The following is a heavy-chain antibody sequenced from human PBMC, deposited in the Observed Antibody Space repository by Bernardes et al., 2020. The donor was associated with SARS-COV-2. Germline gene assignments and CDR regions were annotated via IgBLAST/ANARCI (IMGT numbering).Heavy chain of an antibody. V-gene: IGHV1-3*01. D-gene: IGHD3-10*01. CDR3: ARVGYGSGTIWFAP. J-gene: IGHJ5*02. CDR1: GYTFTRYE. CDR2: TTVGNEKN. Sequence: ASVKVSCKAYGYTFTRYEMPWVRQAPGQGLEGEGCTTVGNEKNTFSQTFQGRVPITRDTSARTAYMDLGSLRSEDTAVYYCARVGYGSGTIWFAPWGQGTLVTVSP.